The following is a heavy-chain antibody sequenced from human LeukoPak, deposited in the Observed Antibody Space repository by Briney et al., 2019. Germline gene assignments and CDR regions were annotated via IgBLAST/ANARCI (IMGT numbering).Heavy chain of an antibody. V-gene: IGHV3-23*01. CDR1: GFIFRTHA. D-gene: IGHD3-3*01. Sequence: GGSLRLSCTASGFIFRTHAMSWVRQAPGKGLEWLSTITITDGGAYYIDSVKGRFTMSRENSKNTLYLQMNSLRAEDTAVYYCTREAWRPYLDYWGQGTLVTVS. CDR3: TREAWRPYLDY. CDR2: ITITDGGA. J-gene: IGHJ4*02.